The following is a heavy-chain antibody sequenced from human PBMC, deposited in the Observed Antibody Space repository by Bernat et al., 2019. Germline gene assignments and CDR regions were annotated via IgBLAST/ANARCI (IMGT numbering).Heavy chain of an antibody. CDR2: INSDGSST. V-gene: IGHV3-74*01. CDR3: ASNLADASSSKRVDY. CDR1: GFTFSSHW. D-gene: IGHD6-6*01. J-gene: IGHJ4*02. Sequence: EVQLVESGGGLVQPGGSLRLSCAASGFTFSSHWMHWVRQAPGKGRVWVSRINSDGSSTSYANSVKGRFTISRDNAKNTLFLQMNSLRVEDTAVYYCASNLADASSSKRVDYWGQGTLVTVSS.